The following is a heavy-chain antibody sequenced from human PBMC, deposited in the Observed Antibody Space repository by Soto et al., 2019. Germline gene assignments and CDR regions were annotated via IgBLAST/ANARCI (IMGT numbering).Heavy chain of an antibody. CDR2: IWYDGSNK. CDR1: GFTFSSYG. J-gene: IGHJ3*02. V-gene: IGHV3-33*01. CDR3: ASDILTGLNAFDI. D-gene: IGHD3-9*01. Sequence: TGGSLRLSCAASGFTFSSYGMHWVRQAPGKGLEWVAVIWYDGSNKYYADSVKGRFTISRDNSKNTLYLQMNSLRAEDTAVYYCASDILTGLNAFDIWGQGTMVTVSS.